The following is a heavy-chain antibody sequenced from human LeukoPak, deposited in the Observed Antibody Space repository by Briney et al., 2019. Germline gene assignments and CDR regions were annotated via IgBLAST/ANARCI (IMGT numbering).Heavy chain of an antibody. V-gene: IGHV4-4*07. J-gene: IGHJ4*02. Sequence: SETLSLTCTVSGGSISGYYWSWIRQSAGKGLEWIGRVFSSGNSNLNASLQSRVTMSVDMSKNQFSLRLTSVTAADTAVYYCARDSGYISPEWGQGTLVTVSS. CDR2: VFSSGNS. CDR3: ARDSGYISPE. D-gene: IGHD6-19*01. CDR1: GGSISGYY.